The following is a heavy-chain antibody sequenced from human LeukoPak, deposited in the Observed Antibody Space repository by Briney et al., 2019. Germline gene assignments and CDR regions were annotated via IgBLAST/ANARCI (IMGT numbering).Heavy chain of an antibody. Sequence: GGSLRLSCAASGFTFSSYGMSWVRQAPGKGLEWVSAISGSGGSTFYADSVKGRFTISRDNSKNTLYLQMNSLRAEDTAVYYCATSFYGSGTLDMDVWGKGTTVTVSS. CDR3: ATSFYGSGTLDMDV. D-gene: IGHD3-10*01. V-gene: IGHV3-23*01. CDR1: GFTFSSYG. CDR2: ISGSGGST. J-gene: IGHJ6*03.